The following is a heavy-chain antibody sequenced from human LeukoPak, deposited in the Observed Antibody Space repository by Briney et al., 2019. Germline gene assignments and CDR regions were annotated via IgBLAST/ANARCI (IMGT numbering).Heavy chain of an antibody. J-gene: IGHJ4*02. CDR3: ARGTYSSGWLFDY. Sequence: GGSLRLSCAASGFTFSSYWMSWVRQAPGRGLEWLANINQEGSEKYYVDSVKGRFTISRDDAKNLLYLQMNSLRAEDTAVYYCARGTYSSGWLFDYWGQGTLVTVSS. D-gene: IGHD6-19*01. CDR2: INQEGSEK. CDR1: GFTFSSYW. V-gene: IGHV3-7*01.